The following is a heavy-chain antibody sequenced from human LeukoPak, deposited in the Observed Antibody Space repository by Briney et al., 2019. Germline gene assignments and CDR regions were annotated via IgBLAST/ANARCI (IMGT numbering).Heavy chain of an antibody. CDR3: ARDGYNLYYFDY. V-gene: IGHV3-21*01. CDR1: GFTFSSYS. Sequence: GGSLRLSCAASGFTFSSYSMNWVRQAPGKGLEWVSSISSSSSYIYYADSVKGRFTISRDNAKNSLYLQMNSLRAEDTAVYSCARDGYNLYYFDYWGQGTLVTVSS. J-gene: IGHJ4*02. CDR2: ISSSSSYI. D-gene: IGHD5-24*01.